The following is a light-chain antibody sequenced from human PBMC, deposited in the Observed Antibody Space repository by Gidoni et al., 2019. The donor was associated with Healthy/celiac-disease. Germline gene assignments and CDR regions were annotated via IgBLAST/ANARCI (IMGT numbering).Light chain of an antibody. J-gene: IGKJ1*01. CDR3: QQNNNWPRT. CDR1: QSVSSN. V-gene: IGKV3-15*01. Sequence: IVMTQSPATLSVSPRERATLSCRASQSVSSNLAWYQQKPGQAPRLPIHGASTRATGIPARFSGSGSGTEFTLTISSLQYEDFAVYYCQQNNNWPRTFGQGTKVEIK. CDR2: GAS.